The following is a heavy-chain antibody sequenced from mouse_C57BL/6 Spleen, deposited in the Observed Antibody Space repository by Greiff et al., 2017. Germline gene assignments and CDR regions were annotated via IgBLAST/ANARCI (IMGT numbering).Heavy chain of an antibody. CDR3: ARYGSSYDWYFDV. V-gene: IGHV7-3*01. J-gene: IGHJ1*03. D-gene: IGHD1-1*01. Sequence: EVMLVESGGGLVQPGGSLSLSCAASGFTFTDYYMSWVRQPPGKALEWLGFIRNKANGYTTEYSASVKGRFTISRDNSQSILYLQMNALRAEDSATYYCARYGSSYDWYFDVWGTGTTVTVSS. CDR1: GFTFTDYY. CDR2: IRNKANGYTT.